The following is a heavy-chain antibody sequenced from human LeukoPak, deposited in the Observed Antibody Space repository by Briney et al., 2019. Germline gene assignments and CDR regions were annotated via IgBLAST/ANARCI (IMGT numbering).Heavy chain of an antibody. Sequence: SETLSLTCAVSGYSISSGYYWGWIRQPPGKGLEWIGSIYHSGSTYYNPSLKSRVTISVDTSKNQFSLKLSPVTAADTAVYYCARDKEGYYFDYWGQGTLVTVSS. CDR1: GYSISSGYY. CDR3: ARDKEGYYFDY. CDR2: IYHSGST. J-gene: IGHJ4*02. V-gene: IGHV4-38-2*02.